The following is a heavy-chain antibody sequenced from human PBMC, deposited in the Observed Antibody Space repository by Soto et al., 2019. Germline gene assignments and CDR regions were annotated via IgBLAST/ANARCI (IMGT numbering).Heavy chain of an antibody. Sequence: QVQLQESGPGLVKPSQTLSLTCTVSGGSISSGDYYWSWIRQPPGKGLEWIGYIYYSGSTYYNPSLKSRVTISVDTSKHQFSLKLSSVTAADTAVYYCARTRITIFGVVIALYGMDVWGQGTTVTVSS. V-gene: IGHV4-30-4*01. CDR1: GGSISSGDYY. CDR2: IYYSGST. CDR3: ARTRITIFGVVIALYGMDV. D-gene: IGHD3-3*01. J-gene: IGHJ6*02.